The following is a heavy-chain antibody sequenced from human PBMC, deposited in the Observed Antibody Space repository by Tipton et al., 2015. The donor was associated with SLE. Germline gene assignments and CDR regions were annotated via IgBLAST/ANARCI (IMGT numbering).Heavy chain of an antibody. J-gene: IGHJ5*02. CDR1: GGSFSGYY. D-gene: IGHD3-10*01. CDR2: INHSGST. CDR3: ARVTELLWFGEARGWFDP. Sequence: TLSLTCAVYGGSFSGYYWSWIRQPPGKGLEWIGEINHSGSTNYNPSLKSRVTISVDTSKNQFSLKLSSVTAADTAVYYCARVTELLWFGEARGWFDPWARELWSPSPQ. V-gene: IGHV4-34*01.